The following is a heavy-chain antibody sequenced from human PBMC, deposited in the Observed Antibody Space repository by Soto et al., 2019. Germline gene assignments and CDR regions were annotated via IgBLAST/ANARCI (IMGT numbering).Heavy chain of an antibody. Sequence: PWWTLRLSCAASGFTFSSYAMSWVRQAPGKGLEWVSAISCSGGSTYYADSVKGRFTISRDNSKNTLYLQMNSLRAEDTAVYYCAKPAGYYYYGMDVWGQGTTVTVSS. CDR3: AKPAGYYYYGMDV. J-gene: IGHJ6*02. CDR1: GFTFSSYA. V-gene: IGHV3-23*01. CDR2: ISCSGGST.